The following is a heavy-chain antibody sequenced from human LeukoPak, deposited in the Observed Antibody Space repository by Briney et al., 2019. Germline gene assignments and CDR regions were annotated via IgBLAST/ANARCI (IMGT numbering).Heavy chain of an antibody. V-gene: IGHV3-23*01. CDR1: GFTFSSYA. CDR3: AKDEGGDGGYNAFGSGYYYYYGMDV. CDR2: ISGSGGST. D-gene: IGHD5-18*01. Sequence: GGSLRLSCAASGFTFSSYAMSWVRQAPGKGLEWVSAISGSGGSTYYADSVKGRFTISRDNSKNTLYLQMNSLRAEDTAVYYCAKDEGGDGGYNAFGSGYYYYYGMDVWGQGTTVTVSS. J-gene: IGHJ6*02.